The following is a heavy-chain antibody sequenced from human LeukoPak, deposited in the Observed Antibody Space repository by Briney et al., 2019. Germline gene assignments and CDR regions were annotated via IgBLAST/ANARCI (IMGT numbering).Heavy chain of an antibody. CDR3: ASKYNRAARHGLDYEDYMDV. V-gene: IGHV3-7*01. CDR1: GFTFSSYW. CDR2: IKRGGGKK. J-gene: IGHJ6*03. D-gene: IGHD6-6*01. Sequence: GVSLRLSCAASGFTFSSYWMSWVRQAPGKGLEWVANIKRGGGKKYYVDSVKGRFTMSRDNAKNSLYLQMTSLRDEDTAGYYCASKYNRAARHGLDYEDYMDVWGKGTTVTVSS.